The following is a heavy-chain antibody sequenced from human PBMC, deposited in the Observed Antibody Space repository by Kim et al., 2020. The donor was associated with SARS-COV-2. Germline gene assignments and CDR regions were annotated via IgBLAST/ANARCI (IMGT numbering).Heavy chain of an antibody. CDR3: AKDTGITPNQIDY. CDR2: ISWNSGSI. D-gene: IGHD3-10*01. J-gene: IGHJ4*02. Sequence: GGSLRLSCAASGFTFGDYAMHWVRQAPGKGLEWVSGISWNSGSIGYADSVRGRFTISRDNAKNSLYLQMNSLRAEDTALYYCAKDTGITPNQIDYWGQGTLVTVSS. CDR1: GFTFGDYA. V-gene: IGHV3-9*01.